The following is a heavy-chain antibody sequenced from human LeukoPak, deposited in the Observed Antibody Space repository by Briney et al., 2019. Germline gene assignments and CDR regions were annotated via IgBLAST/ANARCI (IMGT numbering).Heavy chain of an antibody. Sequence: SETLSLTCTVSGGSISSSSYYWVWIRQPPGKGLEWIGTIYYSGSTYYNPSLTSRVTISVDTSKNQFSLKLSSVTAADTAVYYCARVVPAANYFDYWGQGTLVTVSS. D-gene: IGHD2-2*01. CDR3: ARVVPAANYFDY. CDR1: GGSISSSSYY. V-gene: IGHV4-39*01. J-gene: IGHJ4*02. CDR2: IYYSGST.